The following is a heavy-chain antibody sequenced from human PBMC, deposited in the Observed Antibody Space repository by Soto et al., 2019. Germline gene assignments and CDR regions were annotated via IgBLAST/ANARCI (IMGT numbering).Heavy chain of an antibody. CDR3: ACCPPGGDSGGNHVAFDI. V-gene: IGHV5-51*01. J-gene: IGHJ3*02. CDR1: GYSFTSYW. CDR2: IYPGDPDT. Sequence: PGESLKISCKGSGYSFTSYWIGWVRQMPGKGLEWMGIIYPGDPDTRYSPSFQGQVTISADKSISTAYLQWSSLKASDTALFYFACCPPGGDSGGNHVAFDIWGQGTRVTVSS. D-gene: IGHD6-19*01.